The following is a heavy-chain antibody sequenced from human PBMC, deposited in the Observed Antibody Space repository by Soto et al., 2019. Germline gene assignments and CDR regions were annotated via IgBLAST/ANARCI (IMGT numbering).Heavy chain of an antibody. CDR1: GGSISSYY. J-gene: IGHJ6*03. CDR3: ARLDYSNYYYYYYMDV. D-gene: IGHD4-4*01. CDR2: IYYSGST. Sequence: ETLSLTCTVSGGSISSYYWSWIRQPPGKGLEWIGYIYYSGSTNYNPSLKSRVTISVDTSKNQFSLKLSSVTAADTAVYYCARLDYSNYYYYYYMDVWGKGTTVTVSS. V-gene: IGHV4-59*08.